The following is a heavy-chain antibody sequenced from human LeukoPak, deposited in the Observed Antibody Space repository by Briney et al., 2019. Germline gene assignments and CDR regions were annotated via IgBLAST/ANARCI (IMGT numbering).Heavy chain of an antibody. V-gene: IGHV3-72*01. J-gene: IGHJ4*02. CDR3: ARGYNSFDK. D-gene: IGHD5-24*01. CDR1: GFTFSDHY. CDR2: TRNKANSYST. Sequence: PGGSLRLSCAASGFTFSDHYMDWVRQAPGKGLEWVGRTRNKANSYSTAYAASVKGRFTVSRDESRNLLYLQMDSLKIEDTAVYYCARGYNSFDKWGQGTLVTVSS.